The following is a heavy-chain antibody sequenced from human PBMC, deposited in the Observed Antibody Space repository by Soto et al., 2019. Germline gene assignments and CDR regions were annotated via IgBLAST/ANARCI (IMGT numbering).Heavy chain of an antibody. CDR1: GGSFSGYY. CDR2: INHSGST. Sequence: SETPSLTCAVYGGSFSGYYWSWIRQPPGKGLEWIGEINHSGSTNYNPSLKSRVTISVDTSKNQFSLKLSSVTAADTAVYYCARGGYCSSTSCYLIYYYGMDVWGQGTTVTVSS. V-gene: IGHV4-34*01. CDR3: ARGGYCSSTSCYLIYYYGMDV. D-gene: IGHD2-2*01. J-gene: IGHJ6*02.